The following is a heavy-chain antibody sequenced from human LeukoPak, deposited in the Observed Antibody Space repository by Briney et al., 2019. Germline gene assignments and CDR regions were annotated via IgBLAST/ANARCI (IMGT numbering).Heavy chain of an antibody. CDR3: AREAEALDY. D-gene: IGHD6-25*01. J-gene: IGHJ4*02. Sequence: GGSLRLSCAGSGFTFSSYAMHWVRQAPGKGLEWVALITYDGSNKYYADSVKGRLPISRDNSKNTLYLQMNSLRAEDTAVYYCAREAEALDYWGQGTLVTVSS. CDR2: ITYDGSNK. V-gene: IGHV3-30-3*01. CDR1: GFTFSSYA.